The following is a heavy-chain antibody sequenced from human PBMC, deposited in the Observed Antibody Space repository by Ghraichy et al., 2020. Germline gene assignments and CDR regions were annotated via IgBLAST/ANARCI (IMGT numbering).Heavy chain of an antibody. CDR1: GGSISSGSYY. V-gene: IGHV4-61*02. D-gene: IGHD1-26*01. CDR2: IYTSGST. CDR3: ARDRWELPNYYYYYGMDV. J-gene: IGHJ6*02. Sequence: SETLSLTCTVSGGSISSGSYYWSWIRQPAGKGLEWIGRIYTSGSTNYNPSLKSRVTISVDTSKNQFSLKLSSVTAADTAVYYCARDRWELPNYYYYYGMDVWGQGTTVTVSS.